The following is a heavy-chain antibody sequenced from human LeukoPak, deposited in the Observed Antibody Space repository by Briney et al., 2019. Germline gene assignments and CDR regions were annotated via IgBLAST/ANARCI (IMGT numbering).Heavy chain of an antibody. Sequence: ASVKVSCKASGYTFTSYDINWVRQATGQGPEWMGWMNPNNGNTDYAQKFQGRVTLTRNTSISTAYMEVSSLRSEDTAVYYCSRGGPVAGTHKYFQHWGQGTLVTVPS. CDR2: MNPNNGNT. D-gene: IGHD6-19*01. CDR3: SRGGPVAGTHKYFQH. J-gene: IGHJ1*01. V-gene: IGHV1-8*01. CDR1: GYTFTSYD.